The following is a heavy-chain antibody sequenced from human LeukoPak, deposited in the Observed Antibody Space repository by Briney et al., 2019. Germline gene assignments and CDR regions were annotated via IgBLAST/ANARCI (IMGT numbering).Heavy chain of an antibody. V-gene: IGHV3-21*01. J-gene: IGHJ4*02. Sequence: GGPLRLSCGASVSTFSSSTMNWVRRATGKGLEWVTSISGTSTYIYYADSVKGRFTVSRDNAQKSLYLQMNSLRAEDTAMYYCAKSTRGIASRGFDFWGQGTLVTVSS. CDR1: VSTFSSST. D-gene: IGHD3-10*01. CDR2: ISGTSTYI. CDR3: AKSTRGIASRGFDF.